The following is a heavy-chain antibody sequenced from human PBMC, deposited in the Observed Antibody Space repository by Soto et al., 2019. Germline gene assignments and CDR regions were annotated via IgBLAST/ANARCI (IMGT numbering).Heavy chain of an antibody. CDR3: ARETVVVVAAREY. V-gene: IGHV4-31*03. Sequence: TLSLTFTVSAGSISSGGYYWRWIREHPGKGLEWIGYIYYSGSTYYNPSLKSRVTISVDTSKNQFSLKLSSVTAADTAVYYCARETVVVVAAREYWGQGTLVTVSS. J-gene: IGHJ4*02. D-gene: IGHD2-15*01. CDR1: AGSISSGGYY. CDR2: IYYSGST.